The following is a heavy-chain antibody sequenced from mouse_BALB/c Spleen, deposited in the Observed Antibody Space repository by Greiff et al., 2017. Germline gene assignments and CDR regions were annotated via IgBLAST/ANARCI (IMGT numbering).Heavy chain of an antibody. D-gene: IGHD2-3*01. CDR2: ISSGGSYT. J-gene: IGHJ3*01. Sequence: EVKLMESGGGLVKPGGSLKLSCAASGFTFSSYTMSWVRQTPEKRLEWVATISSGGSYTYYPDSVKGRFTISRDNAKNTLYLQMSSLKSEDTAMYYCTRDRRDGYSGFAYWGQGTLVTVSA. V-gene: IGHV5-6-4*01. CDR3: TRDRRDGYSGFAY. CDR1: GFTFSSYT.